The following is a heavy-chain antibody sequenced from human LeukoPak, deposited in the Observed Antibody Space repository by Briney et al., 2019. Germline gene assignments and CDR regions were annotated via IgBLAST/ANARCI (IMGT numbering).Heavy chain of an antibody. CDR2: IIPILGIA. V-gene: IGHV1-69*04. J-gene: IGHJ4*02. CDR1: GGTFSSYA. Sequence: SVKVSCKASGGTFSSYAISWVRQAPGQGLEWMGRIIPILGIANYAQKFQGRVTITADKSTSTAYMELSSLRSEDTAVYYCARGLRYYYDSSGYYYASYYFDYWGQGTLVTVSS. CDR3: ARGLRYYYDSSGYYYASYYFDY. D-gene: IGHD3-22*01.